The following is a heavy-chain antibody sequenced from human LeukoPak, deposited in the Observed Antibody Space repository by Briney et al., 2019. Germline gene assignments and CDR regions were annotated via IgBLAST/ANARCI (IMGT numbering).Heavy chain of an antibody. V-gene: IGHV3-30*01. CDR3: ARDSRVVDFWSGDYDY. CDR1: GFTFSSYA. CDR2: ISYDGSNK. J-gene: IGHJ4*02. Sequence: GGSLRLSCAASGFTFSSYAMHWVRQAPGKGLEWVAVISYDGSNKYYADSVKGRFTISRDNSKNTLYLQMNSLRAEDTAVYYCARDSRVVDFWSGDYDYWGQGTLVTVSS. D-gene: IGHD3-3*01.